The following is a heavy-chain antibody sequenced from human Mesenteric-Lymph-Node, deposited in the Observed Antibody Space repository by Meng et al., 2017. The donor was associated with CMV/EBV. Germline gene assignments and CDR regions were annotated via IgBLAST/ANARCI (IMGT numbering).Heavy chain of an antibody. CDR3: AKDHPVFDC. Sequence: GGSLRLSCAASGFTFSTYGMHWVRQAPGKGLEWVAFIRNDGSNQYYTDSVKGRFTISRDISKNTLYLQMNSLRVEDTAVYYCAKDHPVFDCWGQGTLVTVSS. V-gene: IGHV3-30*02. CDR1: GFTFSTYG. CDR2: IRNDGSNQ. J-gene: IGHJ4*02.